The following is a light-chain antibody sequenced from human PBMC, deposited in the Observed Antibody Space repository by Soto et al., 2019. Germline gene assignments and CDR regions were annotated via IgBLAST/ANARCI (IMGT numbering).Light chain of an antibody. CDR2: EGT. CDR1: NSDVGSYSL. CDR3: SSYSSGSTLYV. V-gene: IGLV2-14*02. J-gene: IGLJ1*01. Sequence: QSALTQPASVSGSPGQSITISCTGSNSDVGSYSLVSWFQQHPGRAPKLMIYEGTERPSGVSDRFSGSKSGNTASLTISGLQAEDEADYHCSSYSSGSTLYVFGTGTKLTVL.